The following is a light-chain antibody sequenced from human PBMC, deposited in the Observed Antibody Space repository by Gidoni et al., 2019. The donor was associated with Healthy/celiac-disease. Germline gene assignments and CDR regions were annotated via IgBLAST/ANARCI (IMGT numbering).Light chain of an antibody. Sequence: QSVLTQPPSSYRTPGQRFTISCSGSSSNIGSNTVNWYQQLPGTAPKLLIYSNNQRPSGVPDRFSGSKSGTSASLAISGLQSEDEADYYCAAWDDSLNGQGVFGGGTKLTVL. CDR3: AAWDDSLNGQGV. V-gene: IGLV1-44*01. CDR2: SNN. CDR1: SSNIGSNT. J-gene: IGLJ2*01.